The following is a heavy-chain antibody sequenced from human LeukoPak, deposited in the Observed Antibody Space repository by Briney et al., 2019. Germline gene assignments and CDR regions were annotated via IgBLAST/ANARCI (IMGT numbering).Heavy chain of an antibody. D-gene: IGHD3-10*01. J-gene: IGHJ3*02. CDR3: ARVPTYYYGSGSYQSRAFDI. CDR2: ISSSSSYI. V-gene: IGHV3-21*01. CDR1: GFTFSSYS. Sequence: GGSLRLSCAASGFTFSSYSMNWVRQAPGKGLEWVSSISSSSSYIYYADSVKGRFTISRDNAKNSLYLQMNSLRAEDTAVYYCARVPTYYYGSGSYQSRAFDIWGQGTMVTVSS.